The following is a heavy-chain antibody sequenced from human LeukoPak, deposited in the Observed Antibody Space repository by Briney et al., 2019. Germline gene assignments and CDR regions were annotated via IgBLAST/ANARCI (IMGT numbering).Heavy chain of an antibody. CDR2: ISYDGSNK. Sequence: GGSLRLSCAASGFTFSSYAMHWVRQAPGKGLEWVAVISYDGSNKYYADSVKGRFTISRDNSKNTLYLQMNSLRAEDTAVYYCARDECSSTSCYTRGAFDIWGQGTMVTVSS. J-gene: IGHJ3*02. CDR3: ARDECSSTSCYTRGAFDI. V-gene: IGHV3-30-3*01. CDR1: GFTFSSYA. D-gene: IGHD2-2*02.